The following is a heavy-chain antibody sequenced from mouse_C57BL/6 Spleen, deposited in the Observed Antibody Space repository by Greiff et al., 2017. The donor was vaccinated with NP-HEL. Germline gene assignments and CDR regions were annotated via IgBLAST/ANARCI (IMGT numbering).Heavy chain of an antibody. CDR3: ARLYYPYAMDY. CDR1: GFTFSDYY. CDR2: ISNGGGST. V-gene: IGHV5-12*01. Sequence: DVMLVESGGGLVQPGGSLKLSCAASGFTFSDYYMYWVRQTPEKRLEWVAYISNGGGSTYYPDTVKGRFTISRDNAKNTLYLQMSRLKSEDTAMYYCARLYYPYAMDYWGQGTSVTVSS. J-gene: IGHJ4*01. D-gene: IGHD1-1*01.